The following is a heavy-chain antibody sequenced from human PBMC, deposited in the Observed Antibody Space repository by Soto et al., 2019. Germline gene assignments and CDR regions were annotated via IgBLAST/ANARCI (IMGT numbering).Heavy chain of an antibody. CDR2: IIPIFGTE. D-gene: IGHD1-26*01. J-gene: IGHJ5*02. CDR3: GTIRGSFPNCFDH. CDR1: GGTLSSYA. Sequence: QVQLVQSGAEVKKPGSSVKVSCKASGGTLSSYAINWVRQAPGQGLEWLGGIIPIFGTENYAQKFQGRVTITADESTSTVYMELRSLRIEDTGVYYCGTIRGSFPNCFDHWGQGTLVTVSS. V-gene: IGHV1-69*01.